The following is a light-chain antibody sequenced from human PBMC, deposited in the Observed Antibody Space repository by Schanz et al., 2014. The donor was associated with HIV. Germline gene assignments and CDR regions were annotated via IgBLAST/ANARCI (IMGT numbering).Light chain of an antibody. Sequence: QSALTQPPSASGSPGQSVAISCTGASSDIGVSWYQQYPGNAPKLMIFAVNRRTSGVPDRFSGAKSGNTAFLLVSGLQADDEADYYCSSYAATSNVLFGGGTKLTVL. J-gene: IGLJ3*02. V-gene: IGLV2-8*01. CDR2: AVN. CDR3: SSYAATSNVL. CDR1: SSDIG.